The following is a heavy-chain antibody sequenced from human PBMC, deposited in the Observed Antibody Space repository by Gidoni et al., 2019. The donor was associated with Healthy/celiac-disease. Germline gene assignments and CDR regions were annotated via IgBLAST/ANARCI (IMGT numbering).Heavy chain of an antibody. V-gene: IGHV3-30*18. CDR1: GFTFSSYG. CDR2: ISYDGSNK. J-gene: IGHJ4*02. Sequence: QVQLVESGGGVVQPGRSLRLSCAASGFTFSSYGMHWVRQAPGKGLEWVAVISYDGSNKYYADSVKGRFTISRDNSKNTLYLQMNSLRAEDTAVYYCAKGRPYCGGDCYSGEFDYWGQGTLVTVSS. CDR3: AKGRPYCGGDCYSGEFDY. D-gene: IGHD2-21*02.